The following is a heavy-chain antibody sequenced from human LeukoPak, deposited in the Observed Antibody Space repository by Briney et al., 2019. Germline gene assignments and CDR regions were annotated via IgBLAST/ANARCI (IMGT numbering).Heavy chain of an antibody. CDR2: ITSSGGNT. Sequence: GGSLRLSCAASGFTFSSYAMSWVRRAPGKGLEWVSTITSSGGNTYYADSVMGRFTISRDNSKNTLYLQMNSLRAEDTAVYYCAKARQYYDSDYWGQGTLVTVSS. D-gene: IGHD3-22*01. CDR3: AKARQYYDSDY. CDR1: GFTFSSYA. V-gene: IGHV3-23*01. J-gene: IGHJ4*02.